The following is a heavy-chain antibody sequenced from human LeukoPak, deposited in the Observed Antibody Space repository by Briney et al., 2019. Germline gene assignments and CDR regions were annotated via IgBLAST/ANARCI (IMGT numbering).Heavy chain of an antibody. CDR3: ARSSGGGIGIYYYGLDV. Sequence: GGSLRLSCAASGFTFSSYRMNWVRQAPGKGLEWISYIGSSTDIIYYADSVKGRFTISRDNAKKSLYLQMNSLRAEDTAVYYCARSSGGGIGIYYYGLDVWGQGTTVTVSS. D-gene: IGHD2-15*01. CDR1: GFTFSSYR. V-gene: IGHV3-48*01. CDR2: IGSSTDII. J-gene: IGHJ6*02.